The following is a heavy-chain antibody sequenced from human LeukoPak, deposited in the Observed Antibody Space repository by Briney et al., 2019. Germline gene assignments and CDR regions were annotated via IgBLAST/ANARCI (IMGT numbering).Heavy chain of an antibody. CDR3: ARVELDDYGDYYWYFGL. CDR2: ISAYNGNT. J-gene: IGHJ2*01. V-gene: IGHV1-18*01. CDR1: GYTFTSYG. Sequence: ASVKVSCKASGYTFTSYGISWVRQAPGQGLEWMGWISAYNGNTNYAQKLQGRVTMTTDTSTSTAYMELRSLRSDDTAVYYCARVELDDYGDYYWYFGLWGRGTLVTVSS. D-gene: IGHD4-17*01.